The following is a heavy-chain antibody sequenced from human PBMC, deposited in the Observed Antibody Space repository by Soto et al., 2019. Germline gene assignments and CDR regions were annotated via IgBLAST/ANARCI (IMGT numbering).Heavy chain of an antibody. J-gene: IGHJ4*02. D-gene: IGHD1-1*01. CDR3: ARQTGAVDY. CDR1: GGSISSYY. V-gene: IGHV4-59*01. CDR2: IYYSGST. Sequence: SETLSLTCTVSGGSISSYYWSWIRQPPGKGLEWIGYIYYSGSTNYNPSLRSRVTISVDTSKNQFSLKLSSVTAADTAVYYCARQTGAVDYWGQGTLVTVSS.